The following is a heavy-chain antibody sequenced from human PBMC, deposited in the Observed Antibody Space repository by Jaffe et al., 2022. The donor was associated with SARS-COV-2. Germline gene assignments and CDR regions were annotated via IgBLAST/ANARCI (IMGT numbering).Heavy chain of an antibody. J-gene: IGHJ6*02. V-gene: IGHV1-2*04. D-gene: IGHD6-19*01. CDR3: ARDERSSGWYRGGYYGMDV. CDR1: GYTFTGYY. CDR2: INPNSGGT. Sequence: QVQLVQSGAEVKKPGASVKVSCKASGYTFTGYYMHWVRQAPGQGLEWMGWINPNSGGTNYAQKFQGWVTMTRDTSISTAYMELSRLRSDDTAVYYCARDERSSGWYRGGYYGMDVWGQGTTVTVSS.